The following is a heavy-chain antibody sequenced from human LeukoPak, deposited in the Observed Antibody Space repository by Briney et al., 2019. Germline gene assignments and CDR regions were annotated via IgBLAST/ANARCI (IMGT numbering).Heavy chain of an antibody. CDR3: ARVPVDYDSSGYYDFDY. D-gene: IGHD3-22*01. J-gene: IGHJ4*02. V-gene: IGHV4-31*03. CDR1: GGSISSGGYY. CDR2: IYYSGST. Sequence: SETLSLTCTVSGGSISSGGYYWSWIRQHPGKGLEWIGYIYYSGSTYYNPSLKSRVTISVDTSKNQFSLKLSSVTAADTAVYYCARVPVDYDSSGYYDFDYWGQGTLVTVSS.